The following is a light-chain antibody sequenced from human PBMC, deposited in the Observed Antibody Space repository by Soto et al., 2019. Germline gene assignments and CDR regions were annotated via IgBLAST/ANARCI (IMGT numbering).Light chain of an antibody. J-gene: IGKJ4*01. Sequence: DIQMTQSPSSLSASVGDRVTITCRASQSISTYLNGYQQKPGKAPKFLIYGTSNLQSGVPSRFSGSGSGTDFSLTISSLQPEEFATYYCQQSYRVPLNFGGGTKVEI. CDR3: QQSYRVPLN. CDR2: GTS. CDR1: QSISTY. V-gene: IGKV1-39*01.